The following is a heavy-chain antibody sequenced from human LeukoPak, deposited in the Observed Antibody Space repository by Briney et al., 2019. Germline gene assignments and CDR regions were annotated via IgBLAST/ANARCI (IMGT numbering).Heavy chain of an antibody. CDR2: ISGSGGST. CDR1: GFTVSNNY. J-gene: IGHJ4*02. Sequence: PGGSLRLSCAASGFTVSNNYMSWVRQAPGKGLEWVSAISGSGGSTYYADSVKGRFTISRDNSKNTLYLQMNSLRAEDTAVYYCASPYGDVDYWGQGTLVTVSS. D-gene: IGHD4-17*01. CDR3: ASPYGDVDY. V-gene: IGHV3-23*01.